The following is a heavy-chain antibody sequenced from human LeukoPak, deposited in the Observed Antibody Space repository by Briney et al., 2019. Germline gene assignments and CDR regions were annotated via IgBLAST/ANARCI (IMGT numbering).Heavy chain of an antibody. J-gene: IGHJ4*02. CDR3: AGGLAMVRGVIGRFDY. D-gene: IGHD3-10*01. CDR1: GFTFSSSA. V-gene: IGHV3-23*01. CDR2: ISSSGGST. Sequence: PGGSLRLSCAASGFTFSSSAMNWVRQAPGKGLEWVSAISSSGGSTHYADSVKGRFTISRDNSKNTLYLQMNSLRAEDTAVYYCAGGLAMVRGVIGRFDYWGQGTLVTVSS.